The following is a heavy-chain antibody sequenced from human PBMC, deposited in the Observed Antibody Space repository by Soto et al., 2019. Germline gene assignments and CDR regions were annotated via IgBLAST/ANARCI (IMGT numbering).Heavy chain of an antibody. CDR3: ARERVVVVAATLNYYYGMDV. V-gene: IGHV3-30-3*01. CDR1: GFTFSSYA. Sequence: QVQLVESGGGVVQPGRSLRLSCAASGFTFSSYAMHWVRQAPGKGLEWVAVISYDGSNKYYADSVKGRFTISRDNSKNTLYLQMNSLRAEDTAVYYCARERVVVVAATLNYYYGMDVWGQGTTVTVSS. D-gene: IGHD2-15*01. CDR2: ISYDGSNK. J-gene: IGHJ6*02.